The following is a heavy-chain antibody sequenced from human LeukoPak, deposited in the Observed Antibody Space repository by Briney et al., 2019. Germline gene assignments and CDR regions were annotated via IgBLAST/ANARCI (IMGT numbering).Heavy chain of an antibody. CDR2: IYSSGTT. CDR1: GDSINSGNNY. D-gene: IGHD6-19*01. J-gene: IGHJ4*02. CDR3: ARVLSGYSSGWGY. Sequence: SETLSLTCTVSGDSINSGNNYWSWIRQPAGKGPEWIGHIYSSGTTNYNPSLKSRVTISVDTSKNQFSLKLSSVTAADTAVYYCARVLSGYSSGWGYWGQGTLVTVSS. V-gene: IGHV4-61*10.